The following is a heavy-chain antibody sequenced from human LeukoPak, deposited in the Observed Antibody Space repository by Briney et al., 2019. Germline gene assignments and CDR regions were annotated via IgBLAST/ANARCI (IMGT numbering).Heavy chain of an antibody. CDR2: IHYSGNT. Sequence: SETLSLTCTVSGGSISSSSYYWGWIRQSPGKGLEWIGSIHYSGNTYYHPSLKSRVTISVDTSKNQFSLWLSSVTAAETAIYYCANTMVRGVVRYWGQGTLVTVSS. J-gene: IGHJ4*02. V-gene: IGHV4-39*01. CDR3: ANTMVRGVVRY. D-gene: IGHD3-10*01. CDR1: GGSISSSSYY.